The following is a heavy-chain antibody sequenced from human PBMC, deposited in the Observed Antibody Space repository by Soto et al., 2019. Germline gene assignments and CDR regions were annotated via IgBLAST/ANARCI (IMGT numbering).Heavy chain of an antibody. D-gene: IGHD3-10*01. CDR2: IYYSGST. Sequence: SETLSLTCTVSGGSISSSSYYWGWIRQPPGKGLEWIGSIYYSGSTYYNPSLKSRATISVDTSKNQFSLKLSSVTAADTAVYYCARLLGRFGELYYYYGMDVWGQGATVTVSS. V-gene: IGHV4-39*01. J-gene: IGHJ6*02. CDR1: GGSISSSSYY. CDR3: ARLLGRFGELYYYYGMDV.